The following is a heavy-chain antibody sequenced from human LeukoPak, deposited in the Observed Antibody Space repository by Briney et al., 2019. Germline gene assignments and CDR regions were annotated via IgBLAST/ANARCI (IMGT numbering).Heavy chain of an antibody. CDR1: GGSFSGYY. Sequence: PSETLSLTRAVYGGSFSGYYWSWIRQPPGKGLEWIGEINHSGSTNYNPSLKSRVTISVDTSKNQFSLKLSSVTAADTAVYYCARVRRPIFGVVTRYYFDYWGQGTLATVSS. CDR3: ARVRRPIFGVVTRYYFDY. V-gene: IGHV4-34*01. CDR2: INHSGST. D-gene: IGHD3-3*01. J-gene: IGHJ4*02.